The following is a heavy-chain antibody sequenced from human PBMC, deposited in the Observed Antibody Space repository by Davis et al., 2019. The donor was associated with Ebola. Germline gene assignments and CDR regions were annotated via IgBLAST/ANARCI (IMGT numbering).Heavy chain of an antibody. CDR2: IYPGDSKT. CDR1: GYSFTSYW. V-gene: IGHV5-51*01. D-gene: IGHD2-2*02. CDR3: AKSSVPAAIRAPFDN. J-gene: IGHJ4*02. Sequence: GESLKISCKGSGYSFTSYWNGWVRQMPGKGLEWVGIIYPGDSKTIYSPSFQGQVTISADKSINTAYLQWSSLKASDPAMYFCAKSSVPAAIRAPFDNWGQGSLVTVSS.